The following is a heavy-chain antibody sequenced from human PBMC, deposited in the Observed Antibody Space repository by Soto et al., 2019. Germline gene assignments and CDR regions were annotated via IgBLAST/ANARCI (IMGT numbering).Heavy chain of an antibody. CDR2: IYYSGTT. D-gene: IGHD3-22*01. CDR1: GGSISSSTSY. V-gene: IGHV4-39*01. J-gene: IGHJ4*02. CDR3: ARHLDYYDSSGYYDY. Sequence: LSLTCNVSGGSISSSTSYWGWIRQPPGKGLGWIGSIYYSGTTYYNPSLKSRLSMSVDTSKNQFSLNLSSVTAADTAVYYCARHLDYYDSSGYYDYWDQGTLVTVSS.